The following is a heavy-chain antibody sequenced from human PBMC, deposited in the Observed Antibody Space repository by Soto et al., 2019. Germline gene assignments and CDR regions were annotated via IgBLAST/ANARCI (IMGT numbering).Heavy chain of an antibody. D-gene: IGHD6-13*01. Sequence: SETLSLTCTVSGGSISSGGYYWSWIRQHPGKGLEWIGYIYYSGSTYYNPSLKSRVTISVDPSKNQFSLKLTSVTAADMAMYYCARPKTIGAAAGKGWFDPWGQGTLVTVSS. V-gene: IGHV4-39*01. CDR1: GGSISSGGYY. CDR2: IYYSGST. J-gene: IGHJ5*02. CDR3: ARPKTIGAAAGKGWFDP.